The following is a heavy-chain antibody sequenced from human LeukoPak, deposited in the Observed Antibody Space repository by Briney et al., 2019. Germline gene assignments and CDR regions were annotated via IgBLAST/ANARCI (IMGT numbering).Heavy chain of an antibody. Sequence: GRSLRLSCAASGFTFSSYAMHWVRQAPAKELQWVAVISYDGSNKYYADSVKGRFTISRDNSKNTLYLQMNSLRAEDTAVYYCARDLRSGSTPGAFDIWGQGTMVTVSS. CDR3: ARDLRSGSTPGAFDI. V-gene: IGHV3-30-3*01. D-gene: IGHD1-26*01. CDR2: ISYDGSNK. J-gene: IGHJ3*02. CDR1: GFTFSSYA.